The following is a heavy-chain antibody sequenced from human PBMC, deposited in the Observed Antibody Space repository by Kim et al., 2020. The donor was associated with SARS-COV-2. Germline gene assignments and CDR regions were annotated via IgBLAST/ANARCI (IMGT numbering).Heavy chain of an antibody. V-gene: IGHV1-8*01. CDR3: ARAGYRRSYFDY. D-gene: IGHD2-15*01. J-gene: IGHJ4*02. Sequence: GCAKKSQGRDTMTRHTSISTAYMELSSLRSEDTAVYYCARAGYRRSYFDYWGQGTLVTVSS.